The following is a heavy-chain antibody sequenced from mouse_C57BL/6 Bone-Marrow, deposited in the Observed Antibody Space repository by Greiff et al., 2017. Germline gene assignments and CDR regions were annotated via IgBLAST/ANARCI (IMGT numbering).Heavy chain of an antibody. CDR3: VRDREKEFAD. CDR1: GFTFNTYA. V-gene: IGHV10-3*01. J-gene: IGHJ3*01. CDR2: IRSKSSNYAT. Sequence: EVQLVESGGGLVQPKGSLTLSCAASGFTFNTYALHWVRQAPGKGLEWVARIRSKSSNYATSYADSVKDRFTISRDDSQSMLYLQMNNLKTEDTAMYYYVRDREKEFADWGKGTLVTVSA.